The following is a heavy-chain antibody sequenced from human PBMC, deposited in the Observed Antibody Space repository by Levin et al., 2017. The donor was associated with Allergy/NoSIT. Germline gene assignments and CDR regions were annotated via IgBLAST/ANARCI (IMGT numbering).Heavy chain of an antibody. J-gene: IGHJ2*01. V-gene: IGHV4-39*02. CDR1: GASMRSSSYF. CDR3: ARLRRTNYWYFDL. D-gene: IGHD1-7*01. CDR2: IYYAGTT. Sequence: SQTLSLTCTFSGASMRSSSYFWAWVRQPPGEGLEWIGMIYYAGTTYYNPSLKSRVTLSVDTSKSHFSLQLASVTAADTAIYFCARLRRTNYWYFDLWGRGTLVTVSS.